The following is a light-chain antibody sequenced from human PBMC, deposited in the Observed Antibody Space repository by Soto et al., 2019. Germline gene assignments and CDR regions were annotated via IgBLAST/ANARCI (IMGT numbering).Light chain of an antibody. CDR3: QQYNRWPRT. CDR1: QSVSTN. CDR2: DAS. V-gene: IGKV3-15*01. Sequence: EAVMTQSPVTLSVSPGERATLSCRASQSVSTNLAWYQQKPGQAPRLLIYDASTRATGIPVRFSGSGSATEFTLSISSVQSEDSAVFYCQQYNRWPRTFGQGTKVEI. J-gene: IGKJ1*01.